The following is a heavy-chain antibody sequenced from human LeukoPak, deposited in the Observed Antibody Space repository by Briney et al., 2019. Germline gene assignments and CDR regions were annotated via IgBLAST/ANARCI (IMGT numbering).Heavy chain of an antibody. J-gene: IGHJ4*02. D-gene: IGHD3-3*01. CDR3: ASRSSIWSGYQDTLYYFDS. CDR2: IYYSGST. CDR1: GGSISSSTYY. V-gene: IGHV4-39*07. Sequence: PSETLSLTCTVSGGSISSSTYYWGWIRRPPGKGLVWIGSIYYSGSTNYNPSLKSRVTISVDTSKNQFSLKLSSVTAADTAAYYCASRSSIWSGYQDTLYYFDSWGQGTLVTVSS.